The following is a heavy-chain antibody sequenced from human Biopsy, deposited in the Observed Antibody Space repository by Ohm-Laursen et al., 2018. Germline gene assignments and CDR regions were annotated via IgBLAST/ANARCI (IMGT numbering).Heavy chain of an antibody. J-gene: IGHJ4*02. CDR2: IFYTGGI. CDR1: GGSISGYH. V-gene: IGHV4-59*01. D-gene: IGHD2-2*01. Sequence: SETLSLTCTVSGGSISGYHWGWIRKSPGKGLEWLAYIFYTGGITSNPSLNGRATMSLDTSKNQFSLRLIYVTPADTAVYFCARMPHFDYWGQGILVTVSS. CDR3: ARMPHFDY.